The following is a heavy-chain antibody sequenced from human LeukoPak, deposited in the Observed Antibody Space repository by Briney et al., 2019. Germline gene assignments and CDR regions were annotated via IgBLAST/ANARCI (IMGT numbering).Heavy chain of an antibody. J-gene: IGHJ4*02. Sequence: GGSLRLSCATSGFSFSSYGMHWVRQAPGKGLEWVAVIWFDGSTKYYVDSVKGRFTISRDNSKNTLYLQMNSLRAEDTAVYYCARDGIVGSPLFKFDYWGQGTLVTVSS. CDR2: IWFDGSTK. CDR1: GFSFSSYG. D-gene: IGHD1-26*01. CDR3: ARDGIVGSPLFKFDY. V-gene: IGHV3-33*01.